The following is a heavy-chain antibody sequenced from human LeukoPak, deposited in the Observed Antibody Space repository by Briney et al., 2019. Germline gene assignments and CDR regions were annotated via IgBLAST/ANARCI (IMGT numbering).Heavy chain of an antibody. J-gene: IGHJ4*02. V-gene: IGHV3-74*01. CDR2: INSDGSST. Sequence: GGSLRLSRAASGFTFSSYWMHWVRQAPGKGLVWVSRINSDGSSTSYADSVKGRFTISRDNAKNTLYLQMNSLRAEDTAVYYCAREGLADSYGYGLNYWGQGTLVTVSS. CDR1: GFTFSSYW. D-gene: IGHD5-18*01. CDR3: AREGLADSYGYGLNY.